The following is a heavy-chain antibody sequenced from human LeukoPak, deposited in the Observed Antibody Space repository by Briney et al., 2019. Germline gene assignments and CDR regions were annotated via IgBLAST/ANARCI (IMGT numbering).Heavy chain of an antibody. CDR1: GFTFSSYS. CDR2: ISNSSSYI. V-gene: IGHV3-21*01. Sequence: GGSLRLSCAASGFTFSSYSMNWVRQAPGKGLEWVSSISNSSSYIYYADSVKGRFTISRDNAKNSLYLQMNSLRAEDTAVYYCARPLGYCSDSRCPQSWFDRWGQGTLVTVSS. J-gene: IGHJ5*02. D-gene: IGHD2-15*01. CDR3: ARPLGYCSDSRCPQSWFDR.